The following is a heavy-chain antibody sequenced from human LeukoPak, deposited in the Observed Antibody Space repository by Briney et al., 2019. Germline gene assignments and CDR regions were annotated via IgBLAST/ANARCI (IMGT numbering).Heavy chain of an antibody. CDR3: ARPYGGNDAFDI. J-gene: IGHJ3*02. CDR1: GDSVNTGTFY. CDR2: IYYTGTT. V-gene: IGHV4-61*01. Sequence: SETLSLTYTVSGDSVNTGTFYWSWIRQPPGKALEWIGYIYYTGTTNYNPSLKSRVTLSLDMSRSQFSLRLTSVTAADTAVYYCARPYGGNDAFDIWGQGTMVTVSS. D-gene: IGHD4-23*01.